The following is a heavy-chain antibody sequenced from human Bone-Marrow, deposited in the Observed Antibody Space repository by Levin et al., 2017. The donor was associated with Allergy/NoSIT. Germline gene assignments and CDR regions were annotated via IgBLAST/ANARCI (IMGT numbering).Heavy chain of an antibody. Sequence: PGGSLRLSCAASGLIFSNTWMSWVRQAPGKGLEWLGRIKSKTAGGTTDFAAPVKGRFTISRDDSKDTLYLQMNSLKTEDTAVYYCATDVEKGAFDIWGQGTMVAVSS. CDR1: GLIFSNTW. J-gene: IGHJ3*02. V-gene: IGHV3-15*01. CDR3: ATDVEKGAFDI. CDR2: IKSKTAGGTT.